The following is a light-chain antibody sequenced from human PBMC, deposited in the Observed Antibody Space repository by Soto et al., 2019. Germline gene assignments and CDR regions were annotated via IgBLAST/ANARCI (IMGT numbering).Light chain of an antibody. J-gene: IGKJ1*01. CDR2: GAS. CDR1: QSLLHSNGYNY. V-gene: IGKV2-28*01. CDR3: QQYNNWPPGGT. Sequence: DIVMTQSPLSLPVTPGEPASISCRSSQSLLHSNGYNYLDWYLQKPGQSPQVLIYGASTRATGIAARFSGSGSGTEVTLTISSLQSEDFGVYYCQQYNNWPPGGTFGQGTKVDIK.